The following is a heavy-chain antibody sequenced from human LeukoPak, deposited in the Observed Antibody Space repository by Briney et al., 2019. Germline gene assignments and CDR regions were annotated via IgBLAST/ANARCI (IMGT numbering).Heavy chain of an antibody. CDR2: IYYSGST. J-gene: IGHJ4*02. Sequence: SETLSLTCTVSGGSISSYYWSWLRQPPGKGLEWIGYIYYSGSTNYNPSLKSRVTISVETSKNQFSLKLSSVTAADTAVYYCARVRDSSGYYNYFDYWGQGTLVTVSS. CDR3: ARVRDSSGYYNYFDY. D-gene: IGHD3-22*01. V-gene: IGHV4-59*01. CDR1: GGSISSYY.